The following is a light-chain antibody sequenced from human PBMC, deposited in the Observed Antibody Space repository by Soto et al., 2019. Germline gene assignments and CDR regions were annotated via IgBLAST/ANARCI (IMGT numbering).Light chain of an antibody. Sequence: QSVLTQPPSVSGAPGQRVTISCTGSSSNIGADYDVRWYQHLPGKAPKLLIYGNSNRPSGVPERFSGSKSGTSASLAVTGLQAEVEADYYCQSYDSSLSVVVFGAGTKLTVL. CDR1: SSNIGADYD. V-gene: IGLV1-40*01. CDR2: GNS. CDR3: QSYDSSLSVVV. J-gene: IGLJ2*01.